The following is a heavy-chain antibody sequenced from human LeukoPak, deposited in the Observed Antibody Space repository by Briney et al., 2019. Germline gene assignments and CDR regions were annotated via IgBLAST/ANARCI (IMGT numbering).Heavy chain of an antibody. CDR3: AREMNDRGLDFFYGMDV. J-gene: IGHJ6*02. V-gene: IGHV3-21*01. CDR2: IRWCSSDI. CDR1: GFNHTIYT. D-gene: IGHD1-1*01. Sequence: GGSLTLSCGISGFNHTIYTMNWVRPARGRGREEVSSIRWCSSDISNADSVKGRFGISRDNAKNFVYVQMRSLRAEDTAVYFCAREMNDRGLDFFYGMDVWGQGTTVTVSS.